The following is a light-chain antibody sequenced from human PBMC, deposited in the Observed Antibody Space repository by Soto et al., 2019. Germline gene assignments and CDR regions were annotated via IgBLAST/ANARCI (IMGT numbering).Light chain of an antibody. J-gene: IGLJ1*01. CDR2: GVS. CDR1: SSDVGAYKY. V-gene: IGLV2-14*03. CDR3: SSYTSSSTLV. Sequence: QSVLTQPASVSGSPGQSITISCTGTSSDVGAYKYVSWYQQHPGKAPKLIIYGVSNRPSGVSNRFSGSKSGNTAFLTISGLQAEDEADYYCSSYTSSSTLVFGTGTKVTVL.